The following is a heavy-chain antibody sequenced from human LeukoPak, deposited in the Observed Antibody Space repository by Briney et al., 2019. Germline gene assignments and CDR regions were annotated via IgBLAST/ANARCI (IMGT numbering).Heavy chain of an antibody. V-gene: IGHV4-30-2*01. Sequence: PSQTLSLTCTVSGGSISSGGYYWSWIRQPPGKGLEWIGYIYHSGSTYYNPSLKSRVTISVDRSKNQFSLKLSSVTAADTAVYYCARGRDSSGYYYVDFDYWGQGTLVTVSS. CDR1: GGSISSGGYY. D-gene: IGHD3-22*01. CDR2: IYHSGST. CDR3: ARGRDSSGYYYVDFDY. J-gene: IGHJ4*02.